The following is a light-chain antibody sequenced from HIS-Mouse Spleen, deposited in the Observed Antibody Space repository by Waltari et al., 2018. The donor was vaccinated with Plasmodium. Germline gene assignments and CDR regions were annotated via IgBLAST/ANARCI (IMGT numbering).Light chain of an antibody. CDR2: EGS. V-gene: IGLV2-23*01. CDR3: CSYAGSRMV. CDR1: SRGVGSYNL. Sequence: QSALTQPASVSGSPGQSITISCTGTSRGVGSYNLVSWYQQHPGTAPKLMIYEGSKRPSGVSNRFSGSKSGNTASLTISGLQAEDEADYYCCSYAGSRMVFGGGTKLTVL. J-gene: IGLJ2*01.